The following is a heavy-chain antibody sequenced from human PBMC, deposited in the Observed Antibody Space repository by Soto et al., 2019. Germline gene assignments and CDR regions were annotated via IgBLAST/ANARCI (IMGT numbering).Heavy chain of an antibody. CDR3: AKGPRLHDILTAGIDY. V-gene: IGHV3-23*01. Sequence: HPGGSLRLSCAASGFTFSSYAMSWVRQAPGKGLEWVSAISGSGGSTYYADSVKGRFTISRDNSKNTLYLQMNSLRAEDTAVYYCAKGPRLHDILTAGIDYWGQGTLVTVSS. J-gene: IGHJ4*02. CDR2: ISGSGGST. CDR1: GFTFSSYA. D-gene: IGHD3-9*01.